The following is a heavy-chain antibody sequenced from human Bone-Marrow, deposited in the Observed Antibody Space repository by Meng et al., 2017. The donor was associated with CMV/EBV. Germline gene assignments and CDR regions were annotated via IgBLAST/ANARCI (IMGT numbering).Heavy chain of an antibody. CDR2: ISSSGSTI. D-gene: IGHD2-8*01. CDR1: GFPFRTYS. CDR3: ARDLMGSPYDLYGMDV. J-gene: IGHJ6*02. Sequence: GESLKISCAASGFPFRTYSMNWVRQAPGKGLEWVSYISSSGSTIYYADSVKGRFTISRDNAKNSLYLQMNSLRAEDTAVYYCARDLMGSPYDLYGMDVWGQGTTVTVSS. V-gene: IGHV3-48*04.